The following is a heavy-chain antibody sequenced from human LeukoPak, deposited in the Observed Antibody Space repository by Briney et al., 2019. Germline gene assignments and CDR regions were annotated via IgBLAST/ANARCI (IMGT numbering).Heavy chain of an antibody. CDR3: ARVPRIAAAYWYFDP. V-gene: IGHV3-33*01. Sequence: GGSLRLSCAASGFTFSSYGMHWVRQAPGKGLEWVAVIWYDGSNKYYADSVKGRFTISRDNSKNTLYLQMNSLRAEDTAVYYCARVPRIAAAYWYFDPWGQGTLVTVSS. CDR2: IWYDGSNK. CDR1: GFTFSSYG. D-gene: IGHD6-13*01. J-gene: IGHJ5*02.